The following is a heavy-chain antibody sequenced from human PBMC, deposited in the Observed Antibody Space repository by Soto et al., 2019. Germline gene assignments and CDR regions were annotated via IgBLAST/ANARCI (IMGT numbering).Heavy chain of an antibody. V-gene: IGHV4-39*01. Sequence: QLQESGPGLVKPSETLSLTCTVSGGSISSSSYYWGWIRQPPGKGLEWIGSIYYSGSTYYNPSLKSRVTISVDTSKNQFSLKLSSVTAADTAVYYCARYSSGWYFGDAFDIWGQGTMVTVSS. D-gene: IGHD6-19*01. CDR1: GGSISSSSYY. CDR3: ARYSSGWYFGDAFDI. J-gene: IGHJ3*02. CDR2: IYYSGST.